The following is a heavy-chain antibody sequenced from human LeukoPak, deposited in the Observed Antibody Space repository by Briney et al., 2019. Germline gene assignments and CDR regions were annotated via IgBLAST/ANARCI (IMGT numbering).Heavy chain of an antibody. CDR1: GYTFTNYG. J-gene: IGHJ5*02. Sequence: ASVKVSCQASGYTFTNYGITWVRQAPGQGLEWMGWISPYNGNTNYAQRLQGRVTMTTDTSTSTAYMELRSLRSDDTAVYYCARVYWVPAYGDYVLNWIDPWGQGTLVTVSS. CDR2: ISPYNGNT. CDR3: ARVYWVPAYGDYVLNWIDP. D-gene: IGHD4-17*01. V-gene: IGHV1-18*01.